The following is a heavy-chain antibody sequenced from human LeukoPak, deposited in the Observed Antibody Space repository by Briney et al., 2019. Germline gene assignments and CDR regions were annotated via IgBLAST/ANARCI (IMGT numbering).Heavy chain of an antibody. J-gene: IGHJ4*02. D-gene: IGHD6-19*01. Sequence: PGGSLRLSCAASGFTFSSYWMSWVRQAPGKGLEWVANIKQDGSEKYYVDSVKGRFTISRDNAKNSLYLQMNSLRAEDTAVYYCAREGRGRIAVARGAFDYWGQGTLVTVSS. CDR2: IKQDGSEK. V-gene: IGHV3-7*01. CDR3: AREGRGRIAVARGAFDY. CDR1: GFTFSSYW.